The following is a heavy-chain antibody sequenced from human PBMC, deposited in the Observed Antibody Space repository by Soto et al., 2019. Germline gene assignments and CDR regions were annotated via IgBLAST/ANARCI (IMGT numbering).Heavy chain of an antibody. V-gene: IGHV4-39*01. CDR2: IYYSGST. CDR1: GGSISSSSYY. Sequence: QLQLQESGPGLVKPSETLSLTCTVSGGSISSSSYYWGWIRQPPGKGLEWIGSIYYSGSTYYNPSLKSRVPISVDTSKNQFSLKLSSVTAADAAVYYCARGLMVRGVITDQPYGPWFDPWGQGTLVTVSS. D-gene: IGHD3-10*01. J-gene: IGHJ5*02. CDR3: ARGLMVRGVITDQPYGPWFDP.